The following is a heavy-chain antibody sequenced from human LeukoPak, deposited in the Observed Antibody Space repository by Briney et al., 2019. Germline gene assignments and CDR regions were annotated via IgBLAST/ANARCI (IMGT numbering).Heavy chain of an antibody. Sequence: SETLSLTCAVYGGSFSGYYWSWIRQPPGKGLEWIGEINHSGSTNYNPSLKSRVTISVDTPKNQFSLKLSSVTAADTAVYYCARVPYSSSWYEKFDYWGQGTLVTVSS. CDR1: GGSFSGYY. CDR2: INHSGST. CDR3: ARVPYSSSWYEKFDY. V-gene: IGHV4-34*01. J-gene: IGHJ4*02. D-gene: IGHD6-13*01.